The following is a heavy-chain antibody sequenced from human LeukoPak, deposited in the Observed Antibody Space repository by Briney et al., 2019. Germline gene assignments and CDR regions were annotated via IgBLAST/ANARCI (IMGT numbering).Heavy chain of an antibody. CDR3: ARLLRVGYCSTTSCNWFDP. Sequence: PSQTLSLTCTVSGGSITSVGYYWTWLRQPAGKGLEWIGRIYPSGNTMYNPSLKSRVIISVDTSKNQFSLKLSSVTAADTAVYYCARLLRVGYCSTTSCNWFDPWGQGTLVTVSS. CDR2: IYPSGNT. D-gene: IGHD2-2*03. J-gene: IGHJ5*02. V-gene: IGHV4-61*02. CDR1: GGSITSVGYY.